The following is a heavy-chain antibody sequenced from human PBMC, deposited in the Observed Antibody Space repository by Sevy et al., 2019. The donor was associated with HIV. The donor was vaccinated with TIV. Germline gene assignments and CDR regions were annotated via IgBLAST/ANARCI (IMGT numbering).Heavy chain of an antibody. V-gene: IGHV3-33*06. J-gene: IGHJ4*02. CDR1: GFTFSRYG. CDR2: IWYDGDNK. CDR3: AKGIAASGYYFDS. Sequence: GGSLKLSCAASGFTFSRYGMHWVRQTPGKGMEWVAGIWYDGDNKDYSDYGKGRFTISRDNSKNTVYLHMSSLRVEDTATYYCAKGIAASGYYFDSWGQGTLVTVSS. D-gene: IGHD6-13*01.